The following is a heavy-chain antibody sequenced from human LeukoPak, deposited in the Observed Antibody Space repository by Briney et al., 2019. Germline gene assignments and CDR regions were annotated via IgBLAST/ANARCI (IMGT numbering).Heavy chain of an antibody. CDR3: ARDPGYCSGGSCYFEHI. V-gene: IGHV3-21*01. CDR1: GFTFSSYS. D-gene: IGHD2-15*01. CDR2: ISSSSSYI. J-gene: IGHJ3*02. Sequence: PGGSLRLSCAASGFTFSSYSMNWVRQAPGKGLEWVSSISSSSSYIYYADSVKGRFTISRDNAKNSLYQQMNSLRAEDTAVYYCARDPGYCSGGSCYFEHIWGQGTMVTVSS.